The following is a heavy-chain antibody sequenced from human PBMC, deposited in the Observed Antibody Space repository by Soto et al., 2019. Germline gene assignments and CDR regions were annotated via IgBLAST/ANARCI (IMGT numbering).Heavy chain of an antibody. Sequence: SETLSLTCTVSGDSITTTYYCAWIRPPPGKGLEWIGYIYYSGSTYYNPSLKSRVTISVDTSKNQFSLKLSSVAAADTAVYYCARRLRIPKKRLASDYWGQGTLVTSPQ. CDR2: IYYSGST. J-gene: IGHJ4*02. V-gene: IGHV4-30-4*08. D-gene: IGHD4-17*01. CDR3: ARRLRIPKKRLASDY. CDR1: GDSITTTYY.